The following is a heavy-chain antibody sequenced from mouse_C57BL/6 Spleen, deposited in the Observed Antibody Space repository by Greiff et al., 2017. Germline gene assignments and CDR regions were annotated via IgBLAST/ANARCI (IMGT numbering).Heavy chain of an antibody. CDR2: IDPSDSGT. V-gene: IGHV1-52*01. D-gene: IGHD1-1*02. CDR1: GYTFTRYW. CDR3: AKEAAMGWSDY. Sequence: VQLQQPGAELVRPGSSVKLSCKASGYTFTRYWIHWVKQRPIQGLEWIGNIDPSDSGTNYNQKFKDQATLTVDKSSSTAYMQLSSLTSEDSAVXDCAKEAAMGWSDYWGQGTTLTVSS. J-gene: IGHJ2*01.